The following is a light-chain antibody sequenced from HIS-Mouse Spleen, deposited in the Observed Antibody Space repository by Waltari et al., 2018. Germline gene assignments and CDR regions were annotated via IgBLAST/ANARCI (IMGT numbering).Light chain of an antibody. J-gene: IGLJ2*01. CDR2: EDS. CDR1: ALPKKY. CDR3: YSTDSSGNHRV. V-gene: IGLV3-10*01. Sequence: SYELTQPPSVSVSPGQQARITCSGDALPKKYAYWYKQNSGQAPVMVIYEDSKRPSGIPGRFSGSSSGTMATLTISGAQVEDEADYYCYSTDSSGNHRVFGGGTKLTVL.